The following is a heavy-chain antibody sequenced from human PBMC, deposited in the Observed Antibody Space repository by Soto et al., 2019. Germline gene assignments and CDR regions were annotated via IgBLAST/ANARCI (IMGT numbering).Heavy chain of an antibody. V-gene: IGHV1-69*13. J-gene: IGHJ4*02. CDR2: IIPIFGTA. CDR1: GGTFSSYA. D-gene: IGHD3-22*01. Sequence: GASVKVSCKASGGTFSSYAISWVRQAPGQGLEWMGGIIPIFGTANYAQKFQGRVTITADESTSTAYMELSSLRSEDTAVYYCARADSSGYYSRYWGQGTLVTVSS. CDR3: ARADSSGYYSRY.